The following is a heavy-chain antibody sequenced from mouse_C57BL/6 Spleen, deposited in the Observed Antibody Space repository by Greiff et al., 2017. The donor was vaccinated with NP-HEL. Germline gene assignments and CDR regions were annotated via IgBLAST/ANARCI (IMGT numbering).Heavy chain of an antibody. CDR1: GYTFTNYW. V-gene: IGHV1-63*01. Sequence: VKVVESGAELVRPGTSVKMSCKASGYTFTNYWIGWAKQRPGHGLEWIGDIYPGGGYTNYNEKFKGKATLTADKSSSTAYMQFSSLTSEDSAIYYCARREYYYAMDYWGQGTSVTVSS. J-gene: IGHJ4*01. CDR2: IYPGGGYT. CDR3: ARREYYYAMDY.